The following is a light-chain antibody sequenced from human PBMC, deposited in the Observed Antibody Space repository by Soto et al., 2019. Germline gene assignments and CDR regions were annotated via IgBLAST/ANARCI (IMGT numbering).Light chain of an antibody. CDR2: AAS. CDR3: QQTKSYPRA. J-gene: IGKJ4*01. CDR1: QDISNW. V-gene: IGKV1-12*01. Sequence: DIQMTQSPSSVSASVGDRVTITCRASQDISNWLAWYQQRPGKAPNLLIYAASSLQTGVPSRFSGGGFGTDFTLTISSLQPEDFATSYCQQTKSYPRAFGGGTKVEIK.